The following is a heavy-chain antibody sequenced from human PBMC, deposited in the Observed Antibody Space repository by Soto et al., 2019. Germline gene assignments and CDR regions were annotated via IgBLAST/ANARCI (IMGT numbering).Heavy chain of an antibody. CDR3: ARGLGRGYYDSSGYFHLDY. CDR2: IYSGGRT. CDR1: GFTFSSNY. D-gene: IGHD3-22*01. V-gene: IGHV3-66*01. Sequence: EVQLVESGGGLVQPGGSLRLSCAASGFTFSSNYMSWVRQAPGKGLEWVSVIYSGGRTYYADSVKGRFTISRDNSKNTLYLQMNSLRAEDTAVYYCARGLGRGYYDSSGYFHLDYWGQGTLVTVSS. J-gene: IGHJ4*02.